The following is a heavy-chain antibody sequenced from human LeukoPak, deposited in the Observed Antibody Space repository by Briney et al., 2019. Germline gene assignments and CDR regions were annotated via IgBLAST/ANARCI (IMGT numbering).Heavy chain of an antibody. J-gene: IGHJ3*02. D-gene: IGHD3-22*01. CDR1: GFTFSDYS. CDR2: ISGSGGST. Sequence: GGSLGLSCVASGFTFSDYSMSWVRQAPGKGLEWVSAISGSGGSTYYADSVKGRFTISRDNSKNTLYLQMNSLRAEDTAVYYCAKDRYYDSSGYYYHDGGSAFDIWGQGTMVTVSS. V-gene: IGHV3-23*01. CDR3: AKDRYYDSSGYYYHDGGSAFDI.